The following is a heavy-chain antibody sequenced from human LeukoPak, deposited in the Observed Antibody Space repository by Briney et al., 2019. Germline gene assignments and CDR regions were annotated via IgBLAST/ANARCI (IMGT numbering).Heavy chain of an antibody. V-gene: IGHV6-1*01. CDR3: ARDSVLNWGSRLLDAFDI. J-gene: IGHJ3*02. CDR1: GDSVSSNSAA. D-gene: IGHD7-27*01. Sequence: LSQTLSLTCAISGDSVSSNSAAWSWIRQSPSRGLEWLGRTYYRSKWYNDYAVPVKSRITINPDTSKNQFSLQLNSVTPEDTAVYYCARDSVLNWGSRLLDAFDIWGQGTMVTVSS. CDR2: TYYRSKWYN.